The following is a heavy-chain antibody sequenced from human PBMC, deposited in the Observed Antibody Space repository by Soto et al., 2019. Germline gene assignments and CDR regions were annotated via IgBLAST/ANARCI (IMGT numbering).Heavy chain of an antibody. CDR3: EKASYSHYVWHFDY. D-gene: IGHD3-16*01. CDR1: GFTFSSYA. Sequence: GGSLRLSCAASGFTFSSYAMSWVRQAPGKGLEWVAAISGSGGSTYYAEAVKGRFTISRDNSNNTLYLQMNSLRAEDTAVYYCEKASYSHYVWHFDYWGQGTPGNVSS. J-gene: IGHJ4*02. V-gene: IGHV3-23*01. CDR2: ISGSGGST.